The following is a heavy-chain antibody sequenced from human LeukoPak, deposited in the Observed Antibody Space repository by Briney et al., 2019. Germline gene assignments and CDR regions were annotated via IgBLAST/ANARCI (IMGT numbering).Heavy chain of an antibody. D-gene: IGHD3-10*01. J-gene: IGHJ4*02. Sequence: SEALSLTCTVSGGSIGNYYWSWLRQPPGRGVEWIGYIYFSGSTNYNPSLKSRGTILLDTSKNQFSLKVSSVTAADTAVYYCARGWFGEWTFDSWGQGTLVTVSS. V-gene: IGHV4-59*08. CDR2: IYFSGST. CDR1: GGSIGNYY. CDR3: ARGWFGEWTFDS.